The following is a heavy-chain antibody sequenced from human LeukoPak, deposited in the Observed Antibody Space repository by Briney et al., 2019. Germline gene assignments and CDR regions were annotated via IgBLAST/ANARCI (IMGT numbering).Heavy chain of an antibody. CDR1: GASISSRSYS. J-gene: IGHJ5*02. CDR2: IYYSGST. CDR3: VRHVVVVVTAAIPSGNWFDP. D-gene: IGHD2-2*01. V-gene: IGHV4-39*01. Sequence: PSETLSLTCTVSGASISSRSYSWGWLRQPPGKGLEWIGTIYYSGSTYYNPSLKSRITISVDPSKNHFSLKLSSVTAADTAVYYCVRHVVVVVTAAIPSGNWFDPWGQGTLVTVSS.